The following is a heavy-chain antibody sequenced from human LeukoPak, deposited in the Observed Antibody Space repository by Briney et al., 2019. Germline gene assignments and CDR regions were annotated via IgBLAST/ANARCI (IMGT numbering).Heavy chain of an antibody. CDR1: GYTFTGYY. J-gene: IGHJ4*02. CDR3: ARGPTVTTGYYY. Sequence: ASVKVSCKASGYTFTGYYMHWVRQAPGQGLEWMGIINPSGGSTSYAQKFQGRVTMTRDMSTSTVYMELSSLRSEDTAVYYCARGPTVTTGYYYWGQGTLVTVSS. CDR2: INPSGGST. V-gene: IGHV1-46*01. D-gene: IGHD4-17*01.